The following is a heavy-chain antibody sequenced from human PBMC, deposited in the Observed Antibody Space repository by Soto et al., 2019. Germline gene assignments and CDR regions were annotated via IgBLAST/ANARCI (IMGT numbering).Heavy chain of an antibody. CDR3: AKMTYYYDSSGYPDY. CDR2: ISYDGSNK. CDR1: GFTFSSYG. J-gene: IGHJ4*02. D-gene: IGHD3-22*01. Sequence: QVQLVESGGGVVQPGRSLRLSCAASGFTFSSYGMHWVRQAPGKGLEWVAVISYDGSNKYYADSVKGRFTISRDNSKNTLYLQMNSLRAEDTAVYYCAKMTYYYDSSGYPDYWGQGTLVTVSS. V-gene: IGHV3-30*18.